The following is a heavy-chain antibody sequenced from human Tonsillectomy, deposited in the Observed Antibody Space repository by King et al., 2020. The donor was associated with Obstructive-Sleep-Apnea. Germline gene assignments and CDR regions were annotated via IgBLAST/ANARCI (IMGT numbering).Heavy chain of an antibody. V-gene: IGHV3-7*01. J-gene: IGHJ4*02. CDR3: ARLGYDSSGYYYEDYFDY. Sequence: QLVQSGGGLVQPGGSLRLSCAASGFTFSSSLMCWVRQAPGKGLEWVANIKQDGSEKYYVDSVTGRFTISRDNATNSLYLQMNSLRAEDTAVYYCARLGYDSSGYYYEDYFDYWGQGTLVTVSS. D-gene: IGHD3-22*01. CDR1: GFTFSSSL. CDR2: IKQDGSEK.